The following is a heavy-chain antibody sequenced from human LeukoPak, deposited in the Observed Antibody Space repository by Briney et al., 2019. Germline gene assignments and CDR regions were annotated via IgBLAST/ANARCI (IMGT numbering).Heavy chain of an antibody. CDR2: INPNSGGT. D-gene: IGHD6-25*01. V-gene: IGHV1-2*02. CDR3: ARGLISSEVYFDY. J-gene: IGHJ4*02. Sequence: GASVKVSCKASGYTFTGYYMHWVRQAPGQGLEWMGWINPNSGGTNYAQKLQGRVTMTRDTSISTAYMELSRLRSDDTAVYYCARGLISSEVYFDYWGQGTLVTVSS. CDR1: GYTFTGYY.